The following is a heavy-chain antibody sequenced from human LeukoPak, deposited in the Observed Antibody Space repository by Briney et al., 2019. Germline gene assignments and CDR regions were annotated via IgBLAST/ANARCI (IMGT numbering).Heavy chain of an antibody. CDR1: GYTFTSYG. D-gene: IGHD6-19*01. CDR3: ARTSSSGWYPWYFDL. J-gene: IGHJ2*01. CDR2: ISAYNGNT. Sequence: ASVKVSCKASGYTFTSYGISWVRQAPGQGLEWMGWISAYNGNTNYAQKLQGRVTMTTDTSTSTAYMELRSLRSEDTAVYYCARTSSSGWYPWYFDLWGRGTLVTVSS. V-gene: IGHV1-18*01.